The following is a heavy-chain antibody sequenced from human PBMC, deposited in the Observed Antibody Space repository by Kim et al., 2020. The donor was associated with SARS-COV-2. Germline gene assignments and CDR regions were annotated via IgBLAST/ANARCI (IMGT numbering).Heavy chain of an antibody. V-gene: IGHV3-74*01. CDR2: T. J-gene: IGHJ4*02. Sequence: TSYADSVKRRFTISRDNAKNTLYLQMNSLRADDTAVYYCTRAIIGTNTFDSWGQGILVTVSS. CDR3: TRAIIGTNTFDS. D-gene: IGHD1-7*01.